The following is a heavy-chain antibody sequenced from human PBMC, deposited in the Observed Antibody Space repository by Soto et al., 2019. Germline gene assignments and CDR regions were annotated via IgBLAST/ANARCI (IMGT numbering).Heavy chain of an antibody. CDR2: IRSKANSYAT. Sequence: PGGSLRLSCAASGFTFSGSAMHWVRQASGKGLEWVGRIRSKANSYATAYAASVKGRFTISRDDSKNTAYLQMNSLKTEDTAVYYCTRPRAYDFDYWGQGTLVTVSS. D-gene: IGHD4-17*01. CDR1: GFTFSGSA. CDR3: TRPRAYDFDY. J-gene: IGHJ4*02. V-gene: IGHV3-73*01.